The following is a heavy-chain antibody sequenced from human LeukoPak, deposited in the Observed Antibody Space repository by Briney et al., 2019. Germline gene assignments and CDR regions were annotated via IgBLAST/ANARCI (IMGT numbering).Heavy chain of an antibody. CDR3: ARINYYDGSGFYRDY. CDR2: IYSGGKT. CDR1: GFTVSDYY. D-gene: IGHD3-22*01. V-gene: IGHV3-53*01. Sequence: GGSLRLSCAVSGFTVSDYYMSWVREAPGKGLGWVSVIYSGGKTYYADSVKGRFTISRDDSKNTLHLQMNSLRAEDTAVYYCARINYYDGSGFYRDYWGQGTLVTVSS. J-gene: IGHJ4*02.